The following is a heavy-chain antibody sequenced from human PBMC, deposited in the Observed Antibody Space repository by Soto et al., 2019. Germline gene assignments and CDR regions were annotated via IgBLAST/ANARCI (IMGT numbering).Heavy chain of an antibody. CDR2: LSGSGGSI. V-gene: IGHV3-23*01. CDR3: AKVSSSWYAGFFDL. D-gene: IGHD6-13*01. J-gene: IGHJ4*02. CDR1: GFTFSSHA. Sequence: EVQLLESGGGLVQPGGSLRLSCTASGFTFSSHAMTWVRQAPGKGLEWVSGLSGSGGSIYYADSVKGRFTISRDNSMNTLYLQMKSLRAVDTAVYYCAKVSSSWYAGFFDLWGQGTPVTVSS.